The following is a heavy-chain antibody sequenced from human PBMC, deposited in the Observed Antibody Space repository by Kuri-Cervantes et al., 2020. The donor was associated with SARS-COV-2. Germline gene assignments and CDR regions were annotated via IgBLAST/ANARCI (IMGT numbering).Heavy chain of an antibody. CDR1: GYSFTIYW. CDR2: IYPGDSDT. J-gene: IGHJ4*02. D-gene: IGHD6-19*01. CDR3: ARHSSGWYGIDY. Sequence: GGSLRLSCKGSGYSFTIYWICWVRQMPGKGLEWMGIIYPGDSDTRYSPSFQGQVTISADKYISTAYLQWSSLKSSDTAMYYCARHSSGWYGIDYWGQGTLVTVSS. V-gene: IGHV5-51*01.